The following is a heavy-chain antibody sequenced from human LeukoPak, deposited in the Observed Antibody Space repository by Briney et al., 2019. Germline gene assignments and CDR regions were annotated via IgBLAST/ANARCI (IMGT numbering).Heavy chain of an antibody. J-gene: IGHJ4*02. D-gene: IGHD3-22*01. Sequence: ASVKVSCKASGYTFTGYYMHWVRQAPGQGLEWMGWINPNSGGTNYAQKFQGRVTMTRDTSISTAYMELSRLRSDDTAVYYCARVAGGYYDSSGYPDYWGQGTLVTVSS. CDR3: ARVAGGYYDSSGYPDY. CDR1: GYTFTGYY. CDR2: INPNSGGT. V-gene: IGHV1-2*02.